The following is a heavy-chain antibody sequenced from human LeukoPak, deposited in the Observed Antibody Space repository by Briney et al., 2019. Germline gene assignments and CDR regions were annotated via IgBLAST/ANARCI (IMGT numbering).Heavy chain of an antibody. CDR1: GFTFSNHA. V-gene: IGHV3-23*01. D-gene: IGHD4-17*01. CDR3: AKSTGDYVDIEY. J-gene: IGHJ4*02. Sequence: GGSLRLSCAASGFTFSNHAMSWVRQAPGKGLEWVSTLSGNGGSTYYTDSVKGRFTISRDNSNNTLYLQMNSLRAEDTALYYCAKSTGDYVDIEYWGQGTLVSVSS. CDR2: LSGNGGST.